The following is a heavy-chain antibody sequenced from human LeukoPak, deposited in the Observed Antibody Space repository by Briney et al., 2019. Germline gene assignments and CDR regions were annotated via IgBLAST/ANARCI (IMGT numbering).Heavy chain of an antibody. Sequence: GGSLKLSCAASGFTFSGSAMHWVRQASGKGLEWVGRIRSKANSYATAYAASVKGRFTISRDDSKNTAYLQMNSLKTEDTAVCYCSPTAAAGPYWFDPWGQGTLVTVSS. CDR1: GFTFSGSA. CDR3: SPTAAAGPYWFDP. J-gene: IGHJ5*02. V-gene: IGHV3-73*01. CDR2: IRSKANSYAT. D-gene: IGHD6-13*01.